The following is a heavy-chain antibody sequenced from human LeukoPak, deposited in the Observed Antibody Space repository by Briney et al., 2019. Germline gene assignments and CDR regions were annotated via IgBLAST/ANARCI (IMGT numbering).Heavy chain of an antibody. CDR1: GFTFSNYA. Sequence: PGGSLRLSCAASGFTFSNYAMHWVRQAPGKGLEWVAVISYDGSNTYYADSVKGRFTISRDNSKITLYLQMNSLRVEDTAVYYCARDSGVSWLFGGALLDWGQGTLVTVSS. D-gene: IGHD3-3*01. CDR3: ARDSGVSWLFGGALLD. CDR2: ISYDGSNT. V-gene: IGHV3-30-3*01. J-gene: IGHJ4*02.